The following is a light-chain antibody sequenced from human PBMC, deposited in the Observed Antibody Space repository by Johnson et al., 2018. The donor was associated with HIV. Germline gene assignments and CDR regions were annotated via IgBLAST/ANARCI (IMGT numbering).Light chain of an antibody. CDR1: SSNIGNNY. V-gene: IGLV1-51*01. CDR2: DNN. CDR3: GSWDSSLSAGGV. Sequence: QSILTQPPSVSAAPGQKVTISCSGSSSNIGNNYVSWYQQLPGTAPKLLIYDNNKRPSGIPDRFSGSKSGTSATLGITGLQTGDEAEYYCGSWDSSLSAGGVFGTGTKVTFL. J-gene: IGLJ1*01.